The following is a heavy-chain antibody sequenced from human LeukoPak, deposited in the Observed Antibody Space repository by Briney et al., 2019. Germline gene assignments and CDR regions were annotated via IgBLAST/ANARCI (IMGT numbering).Heavy chain of an antibody. CDR3: TTDRIAGGG. D-gene: IGHD2-21*01. CDR1: GITFNNAY. J-gene: IGHJ4*02. CDR2: IKTRADGGTA. Sequence: GGSLRLSCAASGITFNNAYMSWVRQAPGKGLEWVGRIKTRADGGTAEYAAPVKGRFNISRDDSNNTLYLQMNSLKTEDTAVYYCTTDRIAGGGWGQGTLVTVSS. V-gene: IGHV3-15*01.